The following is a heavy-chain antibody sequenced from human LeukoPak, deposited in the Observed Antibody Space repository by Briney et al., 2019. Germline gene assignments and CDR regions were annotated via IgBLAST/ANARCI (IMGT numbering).Heavy chain of an antibody. CDR2: ISSSGSTI. CDR3: ARVLRDGDYFA. Sequence: PGGSLRLSCAASGFTFSSYEMNWVRQAPGKGLEWVSYISSSGSTIYYADSVKGRFTISGDNAKNSLYLQMNSLRAEDTAVYYCARVLRDGDYFAWGQGTLVTVSS. V-gene: IGHV3-48*03. J-gene: IGHJ5*02. CDR1: GFTFSSYE. D-gene: IGHD4-17*01.